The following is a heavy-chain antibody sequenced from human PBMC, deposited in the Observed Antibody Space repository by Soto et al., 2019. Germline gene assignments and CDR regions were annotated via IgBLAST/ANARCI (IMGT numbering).Heavy chain of an antibody. J-gene: IGHJ5*02. D-gene: IGHD4-4*01. CDR1: GYTFTTYW. Sequence: GDSLKISCKGSGYTFTTYWIGWVRQMPGKGLEWMGIIYPGDSDTRYSPSFQGQVTISADKSISTAYLQWSSLKASDTAMYYCARLPKRNDYSNYGGTLGWFDPWGQGTLVTVSS. V-gene: IGHV5-51*01. CDR2: IYPGDSDT. CDR3: ARLPKRNDYSNYGGTLGWFDP.